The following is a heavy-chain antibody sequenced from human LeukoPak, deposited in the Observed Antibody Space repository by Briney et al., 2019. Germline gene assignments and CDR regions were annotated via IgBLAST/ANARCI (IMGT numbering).Heavy chain of an antibody. V-gene: IGHV2-5*08. CDR2: IYWDDDK. J-gene: IGHJ4*02. Sequence: TLSLTCTVSGGSISSYYWSWIRQPPGKALEWLALIYWDDDKRYSPSLKSRLTITKDTSKNQVVLTMTNMDPVDTATYYCAHTYIVATIFDYWGQGTLVTVSS. D-gene: IGHD5-12*01. CDR3: AHTYIVATIFDY. CDR1: GGSISSYYW.